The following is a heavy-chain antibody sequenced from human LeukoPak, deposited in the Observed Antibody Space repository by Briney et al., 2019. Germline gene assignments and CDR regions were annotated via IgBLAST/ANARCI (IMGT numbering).Heavy chain of an antibody. D-gene: IGHD1-26*01. CDR1: GFTFSNSG. J-gene: IGHJ4*02. Sequence: GGSLRLSCAVSGFTFSNSGFHWVRQAPGKGLEWVAFVRYDGTKKYYADPVTGRFTISRDNSRNTLYLQMNSLRPDDTALYYCAKDAGSSSLDYWGQGTLVTVSS. V-gene: IGHV3-30*02. CDR2: VRYDGTKK. CDR3: AKDAGSSSLDY.